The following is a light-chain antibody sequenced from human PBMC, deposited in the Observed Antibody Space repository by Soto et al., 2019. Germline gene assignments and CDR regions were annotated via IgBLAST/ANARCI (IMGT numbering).Light chain of an antibody. CDR3: QTWGTVTQVV. CDR1: SGHSSYA. J-gene: IGLJ2*01. Sequence: QPVLTQSPSASASLGASVRLTCALSSGHSSYAIAWHQQQPQKGPRYLMRVNSDGSHTKRDGIPDRFSGSSSGAERYLTISSLQSEDEADYYCQTWGTVTQVVFGGGTKLTVL. CDR2: VNSDGSH. V-gene: IGLV4-69*01.